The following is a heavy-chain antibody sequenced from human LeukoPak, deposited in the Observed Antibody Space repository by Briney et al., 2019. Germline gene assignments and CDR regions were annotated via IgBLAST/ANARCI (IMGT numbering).Heavy chain of an antibody. J-gene: IGHJ5*02. CDR3: ARAPCSGGSCYSHWFDP. CDR2: INAGNGNT. Sequence: ASVKVSCKASGYTFTSYAMHWVRPAPGQRLERMGWINAGNGNTKYSQKFQGRVTITRDTSASTAYMELSSLRSEDTAVYYCARAPCSGGSCYSHWFDPWGQGTLVTVSS. V-gene: IGHV1-3*01. CDR1: GYTFTSYA. D-gene: IGHD2-15*01.